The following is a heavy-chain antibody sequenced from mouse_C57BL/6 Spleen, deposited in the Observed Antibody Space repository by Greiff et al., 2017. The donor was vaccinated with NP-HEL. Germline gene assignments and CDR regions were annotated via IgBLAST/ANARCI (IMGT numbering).Heavy chain of an antibody. D-gene: IGHD2-14*01. CDR1: GYTFTDYN. V-gene: IGHV1-18*01. Sequence: EVQLQESGPELVKPGASVKIPCKASGYTFTDYNMDWVKQSHGKSLEWIGDINPNNGGTIYNQKFKGKATLTVDKSSSTAYMELRSLTSEDTAVYYCARSGTDYYAMDYWGQGTSVTVSS. CDR2: INPNNGGT. CDR3: ARSGTDYYAMDY. J-gene: IGHJ4*01.